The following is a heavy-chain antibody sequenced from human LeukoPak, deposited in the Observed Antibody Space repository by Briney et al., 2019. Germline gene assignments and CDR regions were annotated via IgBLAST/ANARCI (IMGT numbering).Heavy chain of an antibody. CDR3: ARQDATYFDY. CDR1: GGSFSGYY. Sequence: SETLSLTCAVYGGSFSGYYWSWIRQPPGKGLEWIGETNHSGSTNYNPSLKSRVTISVDTSKNQFSLKLSSVTAADTAVYYCARQDATYFDYWGQGTLVTVSS. D-gene: IGHD2-15*01. J-gene: IGHJ4*02. V-gene: IGHV4-34*01. CDR2: TNHSGST.